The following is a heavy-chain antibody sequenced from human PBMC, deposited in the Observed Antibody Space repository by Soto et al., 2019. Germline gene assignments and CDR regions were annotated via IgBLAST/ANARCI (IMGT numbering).Heavy chain of an antibody. CDR1: GACITSDGFN. CDR3: ATDVNYCRSEGCFWLDP. Sequence: PSETLSLTGTVSGACITSDGFNWSWIRLHPGQGLEWIGYIYYSGTTYSNPTLRSRITISLDTSKNQVSLKLTSVTAADTAVYYCATDVNYCRSEGCFWLDPWGRGTLVPVSS. J-gene: IGHJ5*02. V-gene: IGHV4-31*03. D-gene: IGHD2-2*01. CDR2: IYYSGTT.